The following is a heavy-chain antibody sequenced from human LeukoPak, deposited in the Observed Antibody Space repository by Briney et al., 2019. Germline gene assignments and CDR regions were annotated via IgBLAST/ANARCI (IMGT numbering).Heavy chain of an antibody. CDR1: GYTFTGYY. J-gene: IGHJ5*02. Sequence: GASAKVSCKTSGYTFTGYYIHWVRQAPGQGLEWVGWINPNSGGTNYAQNFQGRVTMTRDTSISTAYMELSRLRSDDTAVYYCVRDDVSPWGQGTLVTVSS. V-gene: IGHV1-2*02. CDR2: INPNSGGT. CDR3: VRDDVSP.